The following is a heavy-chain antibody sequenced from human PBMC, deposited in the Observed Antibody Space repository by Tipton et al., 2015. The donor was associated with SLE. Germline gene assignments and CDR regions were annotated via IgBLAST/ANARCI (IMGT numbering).Heavy chain of an antibody. Sequence: TLSLTCTVSGYSISSGYYWGWIRQPPGKGLEWIGSIYHRGSTYYNPSLKSRVTISVDTSKNQFSLKLSSVTAADTAVYYCARGGYYWGQGTLVTVSS. CDR3: ARGGYY. V-gene: IGHV4-38-2*02. D-gene: IGHD3-16*01. CDR2: IYHRGST. CDR1: GYSISSGYY. J-gene: IGHJ4*02.